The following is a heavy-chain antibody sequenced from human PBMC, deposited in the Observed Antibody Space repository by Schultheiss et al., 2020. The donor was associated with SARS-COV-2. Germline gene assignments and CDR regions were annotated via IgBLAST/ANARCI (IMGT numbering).Heavy chain of an antibody. D-gene: IGHD2-15*01. J-gene: IGHJ4*02. V-gene: IGHV3-30*03. Sequence: GGSLRLSCADSGFTFSNYWIHWVRQAPGKGLEWVAAMSFDGFSKYYVDSVKDRFIISRDSSRSTVDLQMDSLREEDTAIYYCAREGYTSGRCGNFDKWGPGTLVTVSS. CDR3: AREGYTSGRCGNFDK. CDR1: GFTFSNYW. CDR2: MSFDGFSK.